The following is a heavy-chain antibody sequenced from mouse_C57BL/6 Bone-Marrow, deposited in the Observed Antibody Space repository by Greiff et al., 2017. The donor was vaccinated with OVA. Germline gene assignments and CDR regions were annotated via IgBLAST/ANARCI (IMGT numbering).Heavy chain of an antibody. D-gene: IGHD1-1*01. J-gene: IGHJ3*01. CDR1: GYTFTSYW. Sequence: KQSCKASGYTFTSYWMHWVKQRPGRGLEWIGRIDPNSGGTKYNEKFKSKATLTVDKPSSTAYMQLSSLTSEDSAVYYCARSGVYYYGSSDEGFAYWGQGTLVTVSA. CDR2: IDPNSGGT. CDR3: ARSGVYYYGSSDEGFAY. V-gene: IGHV1-72*01.